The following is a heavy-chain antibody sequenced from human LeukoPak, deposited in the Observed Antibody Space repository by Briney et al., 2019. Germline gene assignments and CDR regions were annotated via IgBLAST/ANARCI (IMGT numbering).Heavy chain of an antibody. CDR1: GGSFSGYY. J-gene: IGHJ4*02. CDR2: INHSGST. Sequence: SETLSLTCAVYGGSFSGYYWSWIRQPPGKGLEWIGEINHSGSTNYNPSLKSRVTISVDTSKNQFSLKLSSVTAADTAVYYCARSIGGVWGSYRQPDYWGQGTLVTVS. CDR3: ARSIGGVWGSYRQPDY. V-gene: IGHV4-34*01. D-gene: IGHD3-16*02.